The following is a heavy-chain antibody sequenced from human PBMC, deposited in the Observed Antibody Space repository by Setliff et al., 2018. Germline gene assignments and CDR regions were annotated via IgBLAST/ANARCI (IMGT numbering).Heavy chain of an antibody. Sequence: SETLSLTCAVSGGSITSGSYYWSWIRQPAGEGLEWIGRLHTSGTTVYNPSLKGRVTISADTSTNHFSLKLTSVTAADTAVYYCERLVRYCSTTSCQRTSGDDFWGLGTLVTVSS. CDR2: LHTSGTT. CDR3: ERLVRYCSTTSCQRTSGDDF. V-gene: IGHV4-61*02. J-gene: IGHJ4*02. D-gene: IGHD2-2*01. CDR1: GGSITSGSYY.